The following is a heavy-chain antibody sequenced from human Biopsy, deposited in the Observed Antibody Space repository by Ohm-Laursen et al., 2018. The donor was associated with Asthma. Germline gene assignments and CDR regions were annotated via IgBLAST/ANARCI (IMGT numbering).Heavy chain of an antibody. J-gene: IGHJ4*02. V-gene: IGHV1-69*13. CDR3: ARGPEYVRSSGALDY. Sequence: SVKVSCKASGGTFSSNSINWVRQAPGQGLEWMGRIIPIFGPTNYAQKFQGRVTISVDDSTSTAYMELSSLSSEDTALYYCARGPEYVRSSGALDYWGQGTLVTVSS. CDR2: IIPIFGPT. D-gene: IGHD2-2*01. CDR1: GGTFSSNS.